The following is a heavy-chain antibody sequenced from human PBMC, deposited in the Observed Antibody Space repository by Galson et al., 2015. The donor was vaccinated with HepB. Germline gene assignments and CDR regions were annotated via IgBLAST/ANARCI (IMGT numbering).Heavy chain of an antibody. CDR1: GYTFTSYG. J-gene: IGHJ6*03. D-gene: IGHD6-19*01. CDR3: ARDGSYSSGWYGWNYYYYYMDV. CDR2: ISAYNGNT. V-gene: IGHV1-18*01. Sequence: SVKVSCKASGYTFTSYGISWVRQAPGQGLEWMGWISAYNGNTNYAQKLQGRVTMTTDTSTSTAYMELRSLRSDDTAVYYCARDGSYSSGWYGWNYYYYYMDVWGKGTTVTVSS.